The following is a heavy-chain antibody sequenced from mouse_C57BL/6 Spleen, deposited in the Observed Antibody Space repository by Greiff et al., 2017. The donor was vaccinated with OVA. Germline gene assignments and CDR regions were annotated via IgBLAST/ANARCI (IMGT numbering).Heavy chain of an antibody. J-gene: IGHJ2*01. D-gene: IGHD1-1*01. CDR3: ARARGYYGSSYYFDY. CDR1: GFTFSDYY. CDR2: INYDGSST. Sequence: EVQLVESEGGLVQPGSSMKLSCTASGFTFSDYYMAWVRQVPEKGLEWVANINYDGSSTYYLDSLKSRFIISRDNAKNILYLQMSSLKSEDTATYYCARARGYYGSSYYFDYWGQGTTLTVSS. V-gene: IGHV5-16*01.